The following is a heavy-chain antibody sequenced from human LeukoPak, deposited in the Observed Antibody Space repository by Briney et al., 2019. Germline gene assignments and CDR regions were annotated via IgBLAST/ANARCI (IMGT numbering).Heavy chain of an antibody. V-gene: IGHV3-33*01. D-gene: IGHD6-19*01. J-gene: IGHJ4*02. Sequence: PGRSLRLSCAASGFTFSSYGMHWVRQAPGKGLEWVAVIWYDGSNKYYADSVKGRFTISRDNSKNTLYLQMSSLRAEDTAVYYCARGDSGLDYWGQGTLVTVSS. CDR1: GFTFSSYG. CDR2: IWYDGSNK. CDR3: ARGDSGLDY.